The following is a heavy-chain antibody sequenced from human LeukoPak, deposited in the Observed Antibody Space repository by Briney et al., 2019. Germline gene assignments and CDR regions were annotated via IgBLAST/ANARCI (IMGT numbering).Heavy chain of an antibody. D-gene: IGHD4-17*01. CDR1: GYTFTGYY. CDR3: ARVSRTVDYGDYVYYYYYYMDV. V-gene: IGHV1-2*02. Sequence: ASVKGSCKASGYTFTGYYMHWVRQAPGQGLEWMGWINPNSGGTNYAQKFQGRVTMTRDTSISTAYMELSRLRSDDTAVYYCARVSRTVDYGDYVYYYYYYMDVWGKGTTVTVSS. J-gene: IGHJ6*03. CDR2: INPNSGGT.